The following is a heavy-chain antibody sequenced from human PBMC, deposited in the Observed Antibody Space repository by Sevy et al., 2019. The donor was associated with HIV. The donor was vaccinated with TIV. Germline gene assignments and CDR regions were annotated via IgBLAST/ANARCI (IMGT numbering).Heavy chain of an antibody. D-gene: IGHD3-22*01. CDR2: ISSSSSYI. J-gene: IGHJ3*02. V-gene: IGHV3-21*01. CDR3: ARTYYDSFGGDAFDI. Sequence: GRSLRLSCAASGFTFSSYSMNWVRQAPGKGLEWVSSISSSSSYIYYADSVKGRFTISRDNAKNSLYLQMNSLRAEDTAVYYCARTYYDSFGGDAFDIWGQGTMVTVSS. CDR1: GFTFSSYS.